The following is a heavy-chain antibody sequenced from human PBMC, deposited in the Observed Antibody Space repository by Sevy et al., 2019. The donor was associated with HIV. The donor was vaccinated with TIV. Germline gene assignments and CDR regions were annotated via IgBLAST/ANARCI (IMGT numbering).Heavy chain of an antibody. Sequence: GGSLRLSCAASGFTFHTYWMQWVRQAPGKGLEWVANIRQDGNEIYYAGSVKGRFTISRDNAMQSLYLEMNNLRVDDSVIYYCARRYFDVWGQGTLVTVSS. V-gene: IGHV3-7*01. J-gene: IGHJ4*02. CDR3: ARRYFDV. CDR2: IRQDGNEI. CDR1: GFTFHTYW.